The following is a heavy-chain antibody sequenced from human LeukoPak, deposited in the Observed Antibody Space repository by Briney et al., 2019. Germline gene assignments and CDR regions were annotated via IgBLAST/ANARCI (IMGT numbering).Heavy chain of an antibody. CDR3: ARDRMTVVGATGAFDI. CDR1: GGSDSSSDY. Sequence: SETLSLTCSVSGGSDSSSDYWGWIRQPPGKGLEWIGSIYYSGSTYYNPSLKSRVTISVDTSKNQFSLKLSSVTAADTAVYYCARDRMTVVGATGAFDIWGQGTMVTVSS. J-gene: IGHJ3*02. D-gene: IGHD1-26*01. CDR2: IYYSGST. V-gene: IGHV4-39*07.